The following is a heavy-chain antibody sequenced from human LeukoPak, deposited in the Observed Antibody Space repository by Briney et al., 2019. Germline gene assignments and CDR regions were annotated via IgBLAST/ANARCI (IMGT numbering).Heavy chain of an antibody. V-gene: IGHV4-38-2*01. Sequence: SETLSLTCAVPGYSISSGYYWGWIRQPPGKGLEWIGSIYHSGSTYYNPSLKSRVTISVDTSKNQFSLKLSSVTAADTAVYYCARHGFDWFLYYFDYWGQGTLVTVSS. CDR3: ARHGFDWFLYYFDY. D-gene: IGHD3-9*01. J-gene: IGHJ4*02. CDR1: GYSISSGYY. CDR2: IYHSGST.